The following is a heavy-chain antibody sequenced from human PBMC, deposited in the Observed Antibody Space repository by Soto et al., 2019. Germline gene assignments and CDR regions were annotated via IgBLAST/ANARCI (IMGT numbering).Heavy chain of an antibody. Sequence: GASAKGSYSASGYTFTCYYRHWGRQAPGQGLEWMGWINPNSGGTNYAQKFQGRVTMTRDTSISTAYMELSRLRSDDTAVYYCARGYCSSTSCSDYYSYYGIEVWGQGTTVTVSS. CDR2: INPNSGGT. CDR1: GYTFTCYY. D-gene: IGHD2-2*01. V-gene: IGHV1-2*02. CDR3: ARGYCSSTSCSDYYSYYGIEV. J-gene: IGHJ6*02.